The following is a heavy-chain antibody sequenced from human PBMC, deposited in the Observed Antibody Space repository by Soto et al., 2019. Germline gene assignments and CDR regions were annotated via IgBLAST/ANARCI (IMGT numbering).Heavy chain of an antibody. CDR3: EKEDYSGYDSYFDY. CDR1: GFTFSSYA. J-gene: IGHJ4*02. D-gene: IGHD5-12*01. CDR2: ISGSGGST. Sequence: EVQLLESGGGLVQPGGSLRLSCAASGFTFSSYAMSWVRQAPGKGLEWVSAISGSGGSTYYADSVKGRFTISRDNSKNTLYLQMNSLRSEDKAVYYCEKEDYSGYDSYFDYWGQGTLVTVSS. V-gene: IGHV3-23*01.